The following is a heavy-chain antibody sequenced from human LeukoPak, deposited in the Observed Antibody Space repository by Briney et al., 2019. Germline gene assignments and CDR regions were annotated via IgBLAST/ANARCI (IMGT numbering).Heavy chain of an antibody. CDR3: AKRPQYDSSGPVDY. CDR2: ISGSGGST. Sequence: GGSLRLSCAASGFTFSSYAMSWVRQAPGKGLEWVSAISGSGGSTYYADSVKGRFTISRDNSKNTLYLQMNSLRAEDTAVYYCAKRPQYDSSGPVDYWGQGTLVTVSS. V-gene: IGHV3-23*01. J-gene: IGHJ4*02. D-gene: IGHD3-22*01. CDR1: GFTFSSYA.